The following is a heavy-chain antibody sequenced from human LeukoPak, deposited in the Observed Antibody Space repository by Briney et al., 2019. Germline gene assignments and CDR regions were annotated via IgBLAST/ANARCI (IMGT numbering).Heavy chain of an antibody. J-gene: IGHJ4*02. D-gene: IGHD3-9*01. CDR2: IYSGGST. Sequence: GGSLRLSCAASEFSVGSNYMTWVRQAPGKGLEWVSLIYSGGSTYYADSVKGRFTISRDNSKNTLYLQMNSLRAEDTAVYYCAKDRRDILTGCDIRGYFDYWGQGTLVTVSS. V-gene: IGHV3-66*01. CDR1: EFSVGSNY. CDR3: AKDRRDILTGCDIRGYFDY.